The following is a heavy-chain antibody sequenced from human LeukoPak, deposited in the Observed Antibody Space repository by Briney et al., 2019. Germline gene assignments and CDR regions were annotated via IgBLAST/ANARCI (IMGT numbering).Heavy chain of an antibody. J-gene: IGHJ4*02. V-gene: IGHV1-69*06. D-gene: IGHD2-15*01. CDR2: IIPIFGTA. Sequence: ASVKVSCKASGGTFNSYAISWVRQAPGQGLEWMGGIIPIFGTANYAQKFQGRVTITADKSTSTAYMELSSLRSEDTAVYYCATFLVARRGFDYWGQGTLVTVSS. CDR1: GGTFNSYA. CDR3: ATFLVARRGFDY.